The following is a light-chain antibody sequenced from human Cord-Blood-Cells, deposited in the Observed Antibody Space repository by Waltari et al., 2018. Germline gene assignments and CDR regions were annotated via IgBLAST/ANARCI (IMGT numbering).Light chain of an antibody. J-gene: IGLJ3*02. CDR3: NSYTSSSTWV. CDR1: SSDVGGYHY. CDR2: DVS. Sequence: QSALTQPASVSGSPGQSITISCTGTSSDVGGYHYVSWYQQHPGKAPKLMIYDVSNRPSEVSNRISGSKSGNTASLTISGLQAEDEADYYCNSYTSSSTWVFGGGTKLTVL. V-gene: IGLV2-14*03.